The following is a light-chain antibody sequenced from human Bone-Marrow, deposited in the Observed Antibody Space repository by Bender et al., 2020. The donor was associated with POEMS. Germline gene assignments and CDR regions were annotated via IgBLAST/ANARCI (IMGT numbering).Light chain of an antibody. CDR2: EGS. V-gene: IGLV2-23*03. J-gene: IGLJ1*01. CDR3: CSYVVSSAFIYV. Sequence: QSALTQPASVSGSPGQSITISCTGTSSDVGGYNVVSWYQHHPGKAPKLLIYEGSKRPSGVSNRFSGSKSGNTATLTISGLQAEDEADYHCCSYVVSSAFIYVFGTGTKVTVL. CDR1: SSDVGGYNV.